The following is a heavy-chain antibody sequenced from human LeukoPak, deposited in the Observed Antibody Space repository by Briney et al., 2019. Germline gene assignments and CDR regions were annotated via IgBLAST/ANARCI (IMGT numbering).Heavy chain of an antibody. CDR1: GGSISSYY. CDR2: IYYSGST. V-gene: IGHV4-59*01. Sequence: SETLSLTCTVSGGSISSYYWSWIRQPPGKGLEWIGYIYYSGSTNYNPSLKSRVTISVDTSKNQFSLKLSSVTAADTAVYYCARDSGSYYFDYWGQGTLVTVSS. CDR3: ARDSGSYYFDY. D-gene: IGHD1-26*01. J-gene: IGHJ4*02.